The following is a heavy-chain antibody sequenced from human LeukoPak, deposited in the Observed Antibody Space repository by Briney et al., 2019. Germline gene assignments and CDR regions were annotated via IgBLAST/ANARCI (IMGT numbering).Heavy chain of an antibody. CDR3: ARGPGSSSYYFDY. CDR2: ISYDGSNK. D-gene: IGHD6-13*01. CDR1: GFTLRSFA. V-gene: IGHV3-30-3*01. Sequence: GALRLSCAGPGFTLRSFAMAWGRPAPGQGLGWGAVISYDGSNKYYADSVKGRFTISRDNSKNTLYLQMNSLRAEDTAVYYCARGPGSSSYYFDYWGQGTLVTVSS. J-gene: IGHJ4*02.